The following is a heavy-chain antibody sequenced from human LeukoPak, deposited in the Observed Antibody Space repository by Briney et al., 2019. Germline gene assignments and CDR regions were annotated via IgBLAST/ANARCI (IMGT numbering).Heavy chain of an antibody. CDR2: IYTSGST. CDR3: AREGWFGDPNYYYYYYMDV. CDR1: DGSISSYY. V-gene: IGHV4-4*07. Sequence: SETLSLTCTVSDGSISSYYWSWIRQPPGKGLEWIGRIYTSGSTNYNPSLKSRVTMSVDTSKNQFSLKLSSVTAADTAVYYCAREGWFGDPNYYYYYYMDVWGKGTTVTISS. D-gene: IGHD3-10*01. J-gene: IGHJ6*03.